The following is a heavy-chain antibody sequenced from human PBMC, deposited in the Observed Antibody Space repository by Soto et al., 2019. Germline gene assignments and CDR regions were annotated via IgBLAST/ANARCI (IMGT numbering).Heavy chain of an antibody. CDR3: AKDGVVPAANYYYYYMDV. CDR2: ISGSGGST. D-gene: IGHD2-2*01. CDR1: GFTFSSYA. J-gene: IGHJ6*03. Sequence: GGSLRLSCAASGFTFSSYAMSWVRQAPGKGLEWVSAISGSGGSTYYADSVKGRFTISRDNSKNTLYLQMNSLRAEDTAVYYCAKDGVVPAANYYYYYMDVWGKGTTVTVSS. V-gene: IGHV3-23*01.